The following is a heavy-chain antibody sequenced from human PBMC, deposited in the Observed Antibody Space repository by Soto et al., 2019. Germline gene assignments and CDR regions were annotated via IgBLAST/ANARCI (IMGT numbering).Heavy chain of an antibody. V-gene: IGHV1-18*01. CDR1: GYTFTNYG. Sequence: QVQVVQSGDEVKKPGASVKVSCKASGYTFTNYGFSWVRQAPGQGLEWMGWISGYNGNTKYAEKFQGRVTMTTDTAKSTAHMELRSLRPDDTAVYYCAREGQAPYYYYGMDVWGQGTAVTVSS. CDR2: ISGYNGNT. D-gene: IGHD3-16*01. CDR3: AREGQAPYYYYGMDV. J-gene: IGHJ6*02.